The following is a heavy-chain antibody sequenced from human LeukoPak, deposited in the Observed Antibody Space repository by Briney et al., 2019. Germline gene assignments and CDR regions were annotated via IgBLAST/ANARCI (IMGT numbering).Heavy chain of an antibody. V-gene: IGHV4-34*01. D-gene: IGHD5-24*01. J-gene: IGHJ4*02. CDR2: INHSGST. CDR3: ARGAARWLQAHFDY. Sequence: SETLSLTCAVYGGSFIGYYWSWIRQPPGKGLEWIGEINHSGSTNYNPSLKSRVTISVDTSKNQFSLKLSSVTAADTAVYYCARGAARWLQAHFDYWGQGTMVTVSS. CDR1: GGSFIGYY.